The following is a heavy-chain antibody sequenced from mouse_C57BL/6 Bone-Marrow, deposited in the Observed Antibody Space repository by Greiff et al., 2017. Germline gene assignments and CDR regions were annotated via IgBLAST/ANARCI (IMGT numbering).Heavy chain of an antibody. J-gene: IGHJ1*03. CDR2: IYPSDSET. CDR3: ARGWYFDV. Sequence: QVQLQQPGAELVRPGSSVKLSCKASGYTFTSYWMDWVKQRPGQGLEWIGNIYPSDSETHYNQKFKDKATLTVDTSSSTAYMQLSSLTSEDSAVYYCARGWYFDVWGTGTTVTVSS. V-gene: IGHV1-61*01. CDR1: GYTFTSYW.